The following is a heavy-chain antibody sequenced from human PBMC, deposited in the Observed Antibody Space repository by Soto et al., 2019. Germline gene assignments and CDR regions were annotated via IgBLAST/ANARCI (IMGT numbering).Heavy chain of an antibody. CDR2: ISAYNGNT. J-gene: IGHJ3*02. Sequence: GASVKVSCKASGYTFTSYGISWVRQAPGQGLEWMGWISAYNGNTNYAQKLQGRVTMTTDTSTSTAYMELRSLRSDDTAVYYCARDQDYYDVWAFDIWGQGTMVTVSS. CDR3: ARDQDYYDVWAFDI. CDR1: GYTFTSYG. D-gene: IGHD3-22*01. V-gene: IGHV1-18*01.